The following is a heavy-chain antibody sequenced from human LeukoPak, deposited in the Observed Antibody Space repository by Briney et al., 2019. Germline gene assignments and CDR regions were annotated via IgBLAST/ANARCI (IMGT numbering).Heavy chain of an antibody. CDR1: GFTFSSYA. J-gene: IGHJ4*02. D-gene: IGHD6-13*01. CDR2: ISYDGSNK. Sequence: GGSLRLSCAASGFTFSSYAMHWVRQAPGKGLEWVAVISYDGSNKYYADSVKGRFTISRDNSKNTLYLQMISLRAEDTAVYYCATLAAAGTLVDYWGQGTLVTVSS. CDR3: ATLAAAGTLVDY. V-gene: IGHV3-30-3*01.